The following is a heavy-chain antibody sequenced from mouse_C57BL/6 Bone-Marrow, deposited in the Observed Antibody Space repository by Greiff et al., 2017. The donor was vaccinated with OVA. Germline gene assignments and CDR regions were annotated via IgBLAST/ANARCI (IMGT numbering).Heavy chain of an antibody. Sequence: EVMLVESGGGLVKPGGSLKLSCAASGFTFSSYAMSWVRQTPEKRLEWVATISDGGSYTYYPDNVKGRFTISRDNAKNNLYLQMSHLKSEDTAMYYCASPYGSYEGGRGDYWGQGTSVTVSS. CDR1: GFTFSSYA. J-gene: IGHJ4*01. D-gene: IGHD2-1*01. V-gene: IGHV5-4*03. CDR3: ASPYGSYEGGRGDY. CDR2: ISDGGSYT.